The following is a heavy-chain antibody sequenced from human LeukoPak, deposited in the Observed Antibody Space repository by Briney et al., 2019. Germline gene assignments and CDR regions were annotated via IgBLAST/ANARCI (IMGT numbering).Heavy chain of an antibody. J-gene: IGHJ3*02. D-gene: IGHD4-23*01. V-gene: IGHV3-74*01. CDR3: ARDKYGGNSNAFDI. CDR2: INSDGSDT. CDR1: GFTFSSYG. Sequence: GGSLRLSCAASGFTFSSYGMHWVRQAPGKGLVWVSRINSDGSDTNYADSVKGRFTISRDNAKNTLYLQMNSLRAEDTAMYYCARDKYGGNSNAFDIWGQGTMVTVSS.